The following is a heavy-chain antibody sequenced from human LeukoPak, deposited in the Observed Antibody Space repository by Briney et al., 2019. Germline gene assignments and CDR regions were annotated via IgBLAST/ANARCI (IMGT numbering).Heavy chain of an antibody. D-gene: IGHD3-22*01. Sequence: AGGSLRLSCAASGFTFSNYWMHWVRQAPGKGLEWVSVIYSGGSTFYADSVKGRFTISGDNSKNTLYLQMNSLRAEDTAVYYCARKHYYDSSGFFPPMDYWGQGTLVTVSS. CDR1: GFTFSNYW. CDR2: IYSGGST. V-gene: IGHV3-66*01. CDR3: ARKHYYDSSGFFPPMDY. J-gene: IGHJ4*02.